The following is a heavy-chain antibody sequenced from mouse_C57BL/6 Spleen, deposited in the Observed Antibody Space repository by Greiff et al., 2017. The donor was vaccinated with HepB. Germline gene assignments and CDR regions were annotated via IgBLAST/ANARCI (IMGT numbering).Heavy chain of an antibody. D-gene: IGHD1-1*01. V-gene: IGHV1-69*01. CDR3: ARNYGKGYYAMDY. Sequence: QVQLQQPGAELVMPGASVKLSCKASGYTFTSYWMHWVKQRPGQGLEWIGEIDPSDSYTNYNQKFKGKSTLTVEKSSSTAYMQLSSLTSEDSAVYYCARNYGKGYYAMDYWGQGTSVTVSS. J-gene: IGHJ4*01. CDR2: IDPSDSYT. CDR1: GYTFTSYW.